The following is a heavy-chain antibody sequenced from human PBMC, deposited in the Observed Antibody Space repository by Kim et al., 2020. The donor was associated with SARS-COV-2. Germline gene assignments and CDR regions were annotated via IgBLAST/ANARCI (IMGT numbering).Heavy chain of an antibody. J-gene: IGHJ4*02. V-gene: IGHV3-48*04. D-gene: IGHD1-26*01. CDR1: GFTFSSYS. CDR2: ISSSISTI. Sequence: GGSLRLSCAASGFTFSSYSMNWVRQAPGKGLEWVSYISSSISTIYYADSVKGRFTISRDNAKNSLHMQMNSLRAEDTAVYYCARGRQNGWDRLGATVAYFDYWGQGTLVTVSS. CDR3: ARGRQNGWDRLGATVAYFDY.